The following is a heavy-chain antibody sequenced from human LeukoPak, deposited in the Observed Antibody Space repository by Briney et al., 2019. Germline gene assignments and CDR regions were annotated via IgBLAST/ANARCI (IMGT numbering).Heavy chain of an antibody. J-gene: IGHJ4*02. D-gene: IGHD3-10*01. V-gene: IGHV1-18*01. CDR2: ISAYNGNT. CDR1: GYTFTSYG. Sequence: ASVKVSCKASGYTFTSYGISWVRQAPGQGLEWMGWISAYNGNTNYAQRLQGRVTMTTDTSTSTAYMELRSLRSDDTAVYYCARDLRVYYGSGSYYIPTGYFDYWGQGTLVTVSS. CDR3: ARDLRVYYGSGSYYIPTGYFDY.